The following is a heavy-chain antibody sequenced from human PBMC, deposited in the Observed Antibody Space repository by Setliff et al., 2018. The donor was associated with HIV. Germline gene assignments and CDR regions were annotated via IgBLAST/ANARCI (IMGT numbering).Heavy chain of an antibody. V-gene: IGHV4-39*01. J-gene: IGHJ5*02. Sequence: SETLSLTCTVSGGSISSSHKYWGWIRQPPGKGLEWIGSVIYGGDTFYYPSLKGRVTISVDTSNNQVSLNLISVTAADTAVYYCARPYSGRGGGAWFDPWGQGTLVTVSS. CDR3: ARPYSGRGGGAWFDP. CDR2: VIYGGDT. D-gene: IGHD5-12*01. CDR1: GGSISSSHKY.